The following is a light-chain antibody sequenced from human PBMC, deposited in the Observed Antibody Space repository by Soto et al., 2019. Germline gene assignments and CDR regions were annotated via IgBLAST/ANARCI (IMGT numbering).Light chain of an antibody. CDR1: QSISSS. CDR3: QQTYSTFVS. J-gene: IGKJ4*01. CDR2: AAS. V-gene: IGKV1-39*01. Sequence: DIQMTQSPSSLSASVGETITITCRASQSISSSLNWFQHSPGQPPKLLLFAASNLHAGVPSRFSGSGSGTDFTLTINSLQPEDFGTYYCQQTYSTFVSFGGGTKVDIK.